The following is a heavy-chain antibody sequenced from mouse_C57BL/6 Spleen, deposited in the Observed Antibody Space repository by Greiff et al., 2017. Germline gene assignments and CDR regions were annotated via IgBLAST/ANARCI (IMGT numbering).Heavy chain of an antibody. CDR1: VYTFTDYE. CDR2: IDPETGGT. CDR3: TMYDYDGSYAMDY. V-gene: IGHV1-15*01. Sequence: QVQLQQSGAELVRPGASVTLSCKASVYTFTDYEMHWVKQTPVHGLEWIGAIDPETGGTAYNQKFKGKAILTADKSSSTAYMELRSLTSEDSAVYYCTMYDYDGSYAMDYWGQGTSVTVSS. J-gene: IGHJ4*01. D-gene: IGHD2-4*01.